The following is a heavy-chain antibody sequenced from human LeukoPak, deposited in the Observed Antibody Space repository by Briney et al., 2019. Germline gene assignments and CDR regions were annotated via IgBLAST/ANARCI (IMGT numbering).Heavy chain of an antibody. D-gene: IGHD3-22*01. CDR2: ISYDGSIK. CDR3: ARGSSGYSYYFDY. CDR1: GFTLTSYA. V-gene: IGHV3-30-3*01. J-gene: IGHJ4*02. Sequence: GGSLRLSCAASGFTLTSYAMHWVRQAPGKGLERVAVISYDGSIKYYADSVKGRFTISRDNSETTLYLQMNSLRAEDTAVYYCARGSSGYSYYFDYWGQGTLVSVSS.